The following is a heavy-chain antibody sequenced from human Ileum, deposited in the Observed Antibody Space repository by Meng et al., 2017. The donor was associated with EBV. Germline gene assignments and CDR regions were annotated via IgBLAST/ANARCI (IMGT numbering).Heavy chain of an antibody. Sequence: QLRGAGPGLGKASGALSLTRGVLGDSMDNKYWWTWVRQPPGKGLEWIGEIYHSGSTNYNPSLQSRATISVDMSKKQFSLKLRSVTAADTAVYYCARTGVGLAFDYWGLGTLVTVSS. CDR1: GDSMDNKYW. CDR2: IYHSGST. CDR3: ARTGVGLAFDY. V-gene: IGHV4-4*02. J-gene: IGHJ4*02. D-gene: IGHD2-8*01.